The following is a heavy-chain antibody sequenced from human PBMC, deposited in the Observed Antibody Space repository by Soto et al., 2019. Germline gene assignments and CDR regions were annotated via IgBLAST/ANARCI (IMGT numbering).Heavy chain of an antibody. CDR2: ISNDGDYT. CDR3: AQYSRAEHLGES. CDR1: GFTFGSRH. V-gene: IGHV3-23*01. D-gene: IGHD1-26*01. J-gene: IGHJ4*02. Sequence: GGSLRLSCADSGFTFGSRHMAWVRQAPGKGLEWVSAISNDGDYTFYIDSVRGRFTISRDNSNNILHLQMNALRADDTAMYYCAQYSRAEHLGESWGQGTLVTVSS.